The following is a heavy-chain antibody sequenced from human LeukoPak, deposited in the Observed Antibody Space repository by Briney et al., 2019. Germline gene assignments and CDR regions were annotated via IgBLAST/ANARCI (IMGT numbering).Heavy chain of an antibody. CDR2: ISWNSGSI. V-gene: IGHV3-9*01. Sequence: GRSLRLSCAASGFTFDDYAMHWVRQAPGKGLEWVSGISWNSGSIGYADSVKGRFTISRDNAKNSLYLQMNSLRVEDTAVYYCAKGSSNWLDHYYFDFWGQGTLVTVSS. CDR3: AKGSSNWLDHYYFDF. CDR1: GFTFDDYA. J-gene: IGHJ4*02. D-gene: IGHD6-13*01.